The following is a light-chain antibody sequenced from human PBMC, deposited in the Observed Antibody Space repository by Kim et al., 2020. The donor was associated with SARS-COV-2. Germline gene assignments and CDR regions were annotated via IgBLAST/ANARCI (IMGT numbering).Light chain of an antibody. J-gene: IGLJ2*01. CDR1: SLRSYY. CDR2: SKN. CDR3: NSRDSSGNVV. Sequence: VALGQTVRITCQGDSLRSYYASWYQQKPGQAPVLVIYSKNNRPSGIPDRFSGSTSGNTASLTITGAQAEDEADYYCNSRDSSGNVVFGGGTQLTVL. V-gene: IGLV3-19*01.